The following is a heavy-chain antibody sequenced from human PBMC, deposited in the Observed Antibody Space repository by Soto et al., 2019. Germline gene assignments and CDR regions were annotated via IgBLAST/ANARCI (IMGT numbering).Heavy chain of an antibody. CDR1: GGSISSSSYY. Sequence: QLQLQESGPGLVKPSETLSLTCTVSGGSISSSSYYWGWIRQPPGKGLEWIGSIYYSGSTYYNPSLKSRVTISVDTSKNQFSLKLSSVTAADTAVYYCASEERRPAWYGMDVWGQGTTVTVSS. J-gene: IGHJ6*02. V-gene: IGHV4-39*01. D-gene: IGHD1-26*01. CDR3: ASEERRPAWYGMDV. CDR2: IYYSGST.